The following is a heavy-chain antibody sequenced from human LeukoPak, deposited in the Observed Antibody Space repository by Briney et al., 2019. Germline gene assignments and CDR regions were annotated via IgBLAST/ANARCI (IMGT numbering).Heavy chain of an antibody. CDR3: ARARSGWYPSHDY. CDR2: MNPNSGNT. J-gene: IGHJ4*02. D-gene: IGHD6-19*01. Sequence: GASVKVSCKASGYTFTSYDITWVRQATGQGLEWMGWMNPNSGNTHYAQKFQGRATMTKNTSISTAYMELSSLRSEDTAVYYCARARSGWYPSHDYWGQGTLVTVSS. V-gene: IGHV1-8*01. CDR1: GYTFTSYD.